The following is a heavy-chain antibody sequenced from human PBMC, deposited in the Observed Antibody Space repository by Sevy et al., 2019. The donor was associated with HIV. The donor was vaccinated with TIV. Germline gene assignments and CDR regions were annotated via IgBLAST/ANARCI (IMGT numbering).Heavy chain of an antibody. J-gene: IGHJ4*02. Sequence: SETLSLTCAVYGGSFSGYYWNWIRQPPGKGLEWIGDINHGGTTNYNPSLKSRVTISIDTSRNQFSLKLSSVTAADTAVYYCARGGGNYGGDYWGQGALVTVSS. D-gene: IGHD3-16*01. CDR3: ARGGGNYGGDY. CDR1: GGSFSGYY. CDR2: INHGGTT. V-gene: IGHV4-34*01.